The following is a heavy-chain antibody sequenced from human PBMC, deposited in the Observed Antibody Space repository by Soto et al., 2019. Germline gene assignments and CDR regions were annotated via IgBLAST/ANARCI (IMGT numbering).Heavy chain of an antibody. CDR1: GYTFTNFG. CDR2: ISAYNGNT. V-gene: IGHV1-18*01. J-gene: IGHJ4*02. CDR3: ARGGTPIDD. Sequence: ASVKVSCKTSGYTFTNFGLSWVRQAPGQGLEWMGWISAYNGNTNYAQNFQGRVTMTTDTSTSTAYMELRSLRSDDTAVYYCARGGTPIDDWGQGTLVTVSS. D-gene: IGHD3-16*01.